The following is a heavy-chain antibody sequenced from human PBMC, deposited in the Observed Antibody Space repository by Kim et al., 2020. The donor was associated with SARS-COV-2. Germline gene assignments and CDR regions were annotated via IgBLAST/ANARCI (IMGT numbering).Heavy chain of an antibody. V-gene: IGHV4-39*02. CDR2: IYYTGDT. CDR3: ARLEYSSSSRLFDP. Sequence: SETLSLTCTVSGGSVSSSDYYWGWIRQPPGKGREWIGNIYYTGDTYYNPSLTSLKSRVTISLDTSKNHFSLKLSSLTAADTAVYYCARLEYSSSSRLFDPWGQGTLVTVSS. J-gene: IGHJ5*02. D-gene: IGHD6-6*01. CDR1: GGSVSSSDYY.